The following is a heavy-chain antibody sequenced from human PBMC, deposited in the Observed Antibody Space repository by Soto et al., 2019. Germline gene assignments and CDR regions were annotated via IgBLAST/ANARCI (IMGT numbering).Heavy chain of an antibody. V-gene: IGHV4-59*01. D-gene: IGHD1-1*01. CDR3: ARADWSLIYSYFDL. CDR2: IYYSGST. J-gene: IGHJ2*01. CDR1: GGSISSDY. Sequence: QVPLQESGPGLVKPSETLSLTCTVSGGSISSDYWSWIRQPPGKGLEWIGYIYYSGSTNYNPSLKSRVTISVDTSENQFSLRLSSVTAADTAVYYCARADWSLIYSYFDLWGRGTLVTVSS.